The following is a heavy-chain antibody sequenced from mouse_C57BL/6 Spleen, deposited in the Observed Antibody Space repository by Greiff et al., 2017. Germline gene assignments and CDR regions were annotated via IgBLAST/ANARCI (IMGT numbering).Heavy chain of an antibody. J-gene: IGHJ2*01. CDR2: ISSGSSTI. V-gene: IGHV5-17*01. D-gene: IGHD4-1*01. Sequence: EVKLMESGGGLVKPGGSLKLSCAASGFTFSDYGMHWVRQAPEKGLEWVAYISSGSSTIYYADTVKGRFTISRDNAKNTLFLQMTSLRSEDTAMYYCARGRLGPYYFDYWGQGTTLTVSS. CDR3: ARGRLGPYYFDY. CDR1: GFTFSDYG.